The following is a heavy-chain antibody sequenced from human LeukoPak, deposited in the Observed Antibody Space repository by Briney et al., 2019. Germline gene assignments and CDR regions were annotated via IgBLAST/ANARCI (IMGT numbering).Heavy chain of an antibody. CDR1: GFTFSSYA. D-gene: IGHD1-26*01. CDR2: ISYDGSNK. Sequence: GGSLRLSCAASGFTFSSYAMHWVRQAPGKGLEWVAVISYDGSNKYYADSVKGRFTISRDNSKNTLYLQMNSLRAEDTAVYYCAREGTGWELLLFYWGQGTLVTVSS. J-gene: IGHJ4*02. CDR3: AREGTGWELLLFY. V-gene: IGHV3-30*04.